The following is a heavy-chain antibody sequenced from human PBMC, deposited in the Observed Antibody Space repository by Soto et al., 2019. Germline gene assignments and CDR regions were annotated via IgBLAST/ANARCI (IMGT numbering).Heavy chain of an antibody. CDR2: IYPSGST. V-gene: IGHV4-4*02. CDR1: SGSISSSNW. CDR3: AIGGVDDVLTGYYLGNAFDI. Sequence: QVQLQESGPGLVKPSGTLSLTCAVSSGSISSSNWWSWVRQPPGKGLEWIGEIYPSGSTNYNPSLKSRSATSVDKSKIHFSLKLSSVTAAETAVYYCAIGGVDDVLTGYYLGNAFDIWGQGTMVTVSS. J-gene: IGHJ3*02. D-gene: IGHD3-9*01.